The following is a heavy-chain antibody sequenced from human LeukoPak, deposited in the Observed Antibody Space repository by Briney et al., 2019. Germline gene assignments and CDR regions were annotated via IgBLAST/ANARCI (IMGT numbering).Heavy chain of an antibody. CDR3: ARGADSVVIPDEGYFDY. V-gene: IGHV4-59*01. J-gene: IGHJ4*02. CDR1: GAAISSYK. Sequence: WEPLSFTCTVSGAAISSYKWSWIRQPPGKGLEWIGFIYCSGRTNYNPSLKSRVTISVDTSKNQFSLKLSSVTAADTAVYYCARGADSVVIPDEGYFDYWGQGTLVTVSS. CDR2: IYCSGRT. D-gene: IGHD3-22*01.